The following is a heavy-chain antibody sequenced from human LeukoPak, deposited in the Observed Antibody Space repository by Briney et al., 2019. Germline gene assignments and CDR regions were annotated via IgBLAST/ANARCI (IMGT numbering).Heavy chain of an antibody. J-gene: IGHJ4*02. V-gene: IGHV1-18*04. CDR1: GYTFTSYS. D-gene: IGHD2-2*01. Sequence: ASVKVSCKASGYTFTSYSMTWVRQAPGQGLEWMGWISAYNGNTNYAQNLQDRVTMTTDTSTTTAYMELRSLRFDDTAVYYCARTLGYCSYTSCHTTLDYWGQGTLVTVSS. CDR2: ISAYNGNT. CDR3: ARTLGYCSYTSCHTTLDY.